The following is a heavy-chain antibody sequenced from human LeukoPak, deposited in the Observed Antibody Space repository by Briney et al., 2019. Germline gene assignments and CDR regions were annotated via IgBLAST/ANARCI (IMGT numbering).Heavy chain of an antibody. CDR2: ISAYNGNT. J-gene: IGHJ4*02. CDR3: ATHHYASGSHDH. D-gene: IGHD3-10*01. V-gene: IGHV1-18*01. Sequence: ASVKVSCKASGYTFTSYGISWVRQAPGQGLEWMGWISAYNGNTNSTQKVQGRVTMTRDTSTSTAYMELRSLRSDDTAVYYCATHHYASGSHDHWGQGTLVTVSS. CDR1: GYTFTSYG.